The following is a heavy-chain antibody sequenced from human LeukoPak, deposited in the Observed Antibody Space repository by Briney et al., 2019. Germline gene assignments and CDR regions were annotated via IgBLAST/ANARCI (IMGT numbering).Heavy chain of an antibody. D-gene: IGHD2-2*01. CDR1: GFTFSTYW. V-gene: IGHV3-7*05. J-gene: IGHJ4*02. CDR2: IKHDGSET. CDR3: AKSRVGYDY. Sequence: GGSLRLSCAASGFTFSTYWMSWVRQAPGKGLEWVANIKHDGSETYYLDSLKGRFTISRDNAKNSLYLQMDSLRAEDTAVYYCAKSRVGYDYWGQGTLVTVSS.